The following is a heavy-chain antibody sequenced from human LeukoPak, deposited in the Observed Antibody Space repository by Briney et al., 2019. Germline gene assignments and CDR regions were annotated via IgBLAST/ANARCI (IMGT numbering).Heavy chain of an antibody. CDR1: GTSISSYY. CDR2: TYNGGNI. Sequence: SETLSLTCTVSGTSISSYYWSWIRQTPSDGLQWIASTYNGGNINYNPSLKSRVTISMDTSKSHFSLSLSSVTAADTAIYFCARASDIAVTGFDYWGQGLLVTVSA. V-gene: IGHV4-59*01. D-gene: IGHD6-19*01. J-gene: IGHJ4*02. CDR3: ARASDIAVTGFDY.